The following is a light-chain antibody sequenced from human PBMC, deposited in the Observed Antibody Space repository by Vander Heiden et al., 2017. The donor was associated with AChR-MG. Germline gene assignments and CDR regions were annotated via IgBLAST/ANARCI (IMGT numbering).Light chain of an antibody. CDR1: SSDVGGYNY. J-gene: IGLJ1*01. V-gene: IGLV2-14*01. CDR2: DVS. Sequence: QSALTHPASMSGSPGQSITISCTGTSSDVGGYNYVSWYQQHPGKAPKLMIYDVSHRPSGVSNRFSGSKSGNTASLTISGLQAEDEADYYCSSYTRSSTYVFGTGTKVNVL. CDR3: SSYTRSSTYV.